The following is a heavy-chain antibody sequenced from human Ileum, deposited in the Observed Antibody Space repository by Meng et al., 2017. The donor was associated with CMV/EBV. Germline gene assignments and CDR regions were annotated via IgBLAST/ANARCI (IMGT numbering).Heavy chain of an antibody. V-gene: IGHV4-39*07. CDR2: IYYSGST. Sequence: LPVQGWGPGQVKPSETLYLTCTVSGGSISSSSYYWGWIRQPPGKGLEWIGSIYYSGSTYYNPSLKSRVTISVDTSKNQFSLKLSSVTAADTAVYYCARVGAMVRGPHFDYWGQGTLVTVSS. D-gene: IGHD3-10*01. CDR3: ARVGAMVRGPHFDY. CDR1: GGSISSSSYY. J-gene: IGHJ4*02.